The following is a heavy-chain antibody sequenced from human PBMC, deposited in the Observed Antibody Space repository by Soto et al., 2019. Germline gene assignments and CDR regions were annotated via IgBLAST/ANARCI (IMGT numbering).Heavy chain of an antibody. V-gene: IGHV3-73*01. Sequence: GGSLRLSCAASGFIFSGSAIHWVRQASGKGLEWVGRIRSRANNFATSSAASVKGRFTFSRDDSKNTAYLQMNTLKPEDTAVYYCARGQGAAIGDYYYHGMDVWGQGTTVTVS. CDR3: ARGQGAAIGDYYYHGMDV. CDR1: GFIFSGSA. J-gene: IGHJ6*02. D-gene: IGHD2-2*02. CDR2: IRSRANNFAT.